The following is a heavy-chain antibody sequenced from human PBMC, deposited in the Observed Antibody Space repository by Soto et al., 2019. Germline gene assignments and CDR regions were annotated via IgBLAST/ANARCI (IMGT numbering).Heavy chain of an antibody. J-gene: IGHJ6*02. D-gene: IGHD2-15*01. V-gene: IGHV1-69*01. Sequence: QVQLVQPGAEVKKPGSSVKVSCKASGGTFSSYAISWVRQAPGQGLEWMGGIIPIFGTANYAQKFQGRVTITADESTSTAYMELSSLRSEDTAVYYCARAEGGGSCYGCVGYYYYGMDVWGQGTTVTVSS. CDR1: GGTFSSYA. CDR2: IIPIFGTA. CDR3: ARAEGGGSCYGCVGYYYYGMDV.